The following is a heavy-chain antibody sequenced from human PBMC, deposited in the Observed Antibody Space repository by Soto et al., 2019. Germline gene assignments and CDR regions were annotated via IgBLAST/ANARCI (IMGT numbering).Heavy chain of an antibody. J-gene: IGHJ4*02. Sequence: SETLSLTCAVSGGSISSGGYSWNWFRQPPGKGLEWIGYIYHSGSTLYNPSLKSRVTISVDKSKNQFSLKLSSVTAADTAVYYCARGYGRNFDYWGQGTLVTVSS. CDR3: ARGYGRNFDY. V-gene: IGHV4-30-2*01. D-gene: IGHD5-18*01. CDR1: GGSISSGGYS. CDR2: IYHSGST.